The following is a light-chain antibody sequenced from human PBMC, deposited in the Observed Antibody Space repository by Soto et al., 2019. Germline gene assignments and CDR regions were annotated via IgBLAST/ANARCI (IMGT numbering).Light chain of an antibody. CDR1: SRDDGGYHY. J-gene: IGLJ1*01. V-gene: IGLV2-14*01. CDR3: SSYTSSADG. Sequence: QSALTQPASVSGSPGQSITISCTGTSRDDGGYHYVSWYQQHPGKAPKLMIYDVSHRPSGVSNRFSGSKSGRTASLTSSGLQAEDEAGYCGSSYTSSADGFGTGSKRTVL. CDR2: DVS.